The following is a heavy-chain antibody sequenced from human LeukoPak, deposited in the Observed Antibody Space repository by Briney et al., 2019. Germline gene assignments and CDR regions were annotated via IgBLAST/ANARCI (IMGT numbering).Heavy chain of an antibody. CDR1: GGSFSGYY. CDR2: INHSGST. J-gene: IGHJ4*02. V-gene: IGHV4-34*01. Sequence: PSETLSLTCAVYGGSFSGYYWSRIRQPPGKGLEWIGEINHSGSTNYNPSLKSRVTISVDTSKNQFSLKLSSVTAADTAVYYCASSSGYYSSFGYFDYWGQGTLVTVSS. D-gene: IGHD3-22*01. CDR3: ASSSGYYSSFGYFDY.